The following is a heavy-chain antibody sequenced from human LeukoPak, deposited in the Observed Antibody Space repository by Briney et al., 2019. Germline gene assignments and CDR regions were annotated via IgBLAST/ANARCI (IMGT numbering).Heavy chain of an antibody. CDR1: GYTFTSYA. CDR3: AAREYYDGSGYYYWFDP. J-gene: IGHJ5*02. CDR2: INTNTGNP. Sequence: GASVKVSCKASGYTFTSYAMNWVRQAPGQGLEWMGWINTNTGNPTYAQGFTGRFVFSLDTSVSTAYLQISSLKAEDTAVYYCAAREYYDGSGYYYWFDPWGQGTLVTVSS. V-gene: IGHV7-4-1*02. D-gene: IGHD3-22*01.